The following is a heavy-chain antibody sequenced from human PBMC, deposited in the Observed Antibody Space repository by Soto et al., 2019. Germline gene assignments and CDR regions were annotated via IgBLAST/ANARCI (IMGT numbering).Heavy chain of an antibody. D-gene: IGHD5-12*01. J-gene: IGHJ2*01. CDR1: GESFSVYY. CDR3: ARGRGVVVATMRYFDL. CDR2: INHSGST. Sequence: QVQLQQWGAGLLEASETLSLTCAVYGESFSVYYWSWIRQPPGKGPEWIGEINHSGSTNYNPSVKSRVTISVDTSRKQFSLKLTSVTAADTAVYYCARGRGVVVATMRYFDLWGRGTPVTVSS. V-gene: IGHV4-34*01.